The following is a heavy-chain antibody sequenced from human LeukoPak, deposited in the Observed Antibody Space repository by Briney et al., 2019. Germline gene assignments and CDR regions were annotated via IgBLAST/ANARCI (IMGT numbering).Heavy chain of an antibody. CDR2: IIPILGIA. J-gene: IGHJ3*02. V-gene: IGHV1-69*04. D-gene: IGHD3-22*01. CDR1: GGTFSSYA. CDR3: ARESRNYYDSSGYKGDAFDI. Sequence: ASVKVSCKASGGTFSSYAISWVRQAPGQGLEWMGRIIPILGIANYAQKFQGRVTITADKSTSTAYMELSSLRSEDTAVYYCARESRNYYDSSGYKGDAFDIWGQGTMVTVSS.